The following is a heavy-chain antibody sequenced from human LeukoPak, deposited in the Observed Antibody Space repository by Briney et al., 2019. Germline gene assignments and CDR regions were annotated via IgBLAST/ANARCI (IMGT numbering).Heavy chain of an antibody. CDR2: ISGSGGST. CDR1: GFTFSSYA. Sequence: GGSLRLSCAASGFTFSSYAMSWVRQAPGKGLEWVSAISGSGGSTYYADSVKGRFTISRDNSKNTLYLQMNSLRAEDAAVYYCAQDGGTVTTVDYWGQGTLVIVSS. J-gene: IGHJ4*02. CDR3: AQDGGTVTTVDY. V-gene: IGHV3-23*01. D-gene: IGHD4-17*01.